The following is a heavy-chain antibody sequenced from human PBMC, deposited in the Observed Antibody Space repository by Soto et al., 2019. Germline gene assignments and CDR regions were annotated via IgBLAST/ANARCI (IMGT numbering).Heavy chain of an antibody. CDR2: ISYDGSNK. J-gene: IGHJ6*02. Sequence: GGSLRLSCAASGFTFSSYGMHWVRQAPGKGLEWVAVISYDGSNKYYADSVKGRFTISRDNSKNTLYLQMNSLRAEDTAVYYCAKVLAVTTFGFYYYGMDVWGQGTTVTVSS. CDR1: GFTFSSYG. D-gene: IGHD4-4*01. V-gene: IGHV3-30*18. CDR3: AKVLAVTTFGFYYYGMDV.